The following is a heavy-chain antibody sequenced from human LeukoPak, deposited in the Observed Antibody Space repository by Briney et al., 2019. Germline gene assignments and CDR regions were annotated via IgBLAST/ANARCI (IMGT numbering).Heavy chain of an antibody. CDR2: ISSSSSYI. D-gene: IGHD6-13*01. CDR3: ARGLSSSWPEYFHH. Sequence: PGGSLRLSCAASGFTFSSYSMNWVRQAPGKGLEWVSSISSSSSYIYYADSVKGRFTISRDNAKNSLYLQMNSLRAEDTAVYYCARGLSSSWPEYFHHWGQGTLVTVSS. V-gene: IGHV3-21*04. J-gene: IGHJ1*01. CDR1: GFTFSSYS.